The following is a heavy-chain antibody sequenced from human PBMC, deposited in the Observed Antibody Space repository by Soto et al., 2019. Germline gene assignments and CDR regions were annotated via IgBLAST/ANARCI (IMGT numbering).Heavy chain of an antibody. V-gene: IGHV1-24*01. D-gene: IGHD6-19*01. J-gene: IGHJ4*02. CDR3: ATDDIAVAGTGFDY. CDR2: FDPEDGET. Sequence: GASVKVSCKVSGYTLTELSMHWVRQAPGKGLEWMGGFDPEDGETIYAQKFQGRVTMTEDTSTDTAYMELSSLRSEDTAVYYCATDDIAVAGTGFDYWGQGTLVTVSS. CDR1: GYTLTELS.